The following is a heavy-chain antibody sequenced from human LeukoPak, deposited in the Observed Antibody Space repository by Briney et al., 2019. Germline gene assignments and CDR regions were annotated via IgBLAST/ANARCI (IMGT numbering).Heavy chain of an antibody. V-gene: IGHV1-8*01. CDR3: ARAVGATNHLDY. D-gene: IGHD1-26*01. Sequence: ASVKVSCKASGYTFTSYEINWVRQATGQGLEWMGWMNPNSGNTGSAQKFQGRLIMTRNKSISTAYMELSSLRSEDTAVYFCARAVGATNHLDYWGQGTLVTVSS. CDR2: MNPNSGNT. CDR1: GYTFTSYE. J-gene: IGHJ4*02.